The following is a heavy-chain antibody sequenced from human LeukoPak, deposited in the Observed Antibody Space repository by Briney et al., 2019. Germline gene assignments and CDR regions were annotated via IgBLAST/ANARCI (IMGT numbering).Heavy chain of an antibody. CDR3: AREISAAAARFDY. J-gene: IGHJ4*02. Sequence: PGGSLRLSCAASGFTFSIYAMSWVRQAPGKGLEWVAVIRYDGSDKFYADSVKGRFTISRDNSKNTLYLQMNTLRGEDTAVYYCAREISAAAARFDYWGQGTLVTVSS. V-gene: IGHV3-33*08. CDR2: IRYDGSDK. D-gene: IGHD6-13*01. CDR1: GFTFSIYA.